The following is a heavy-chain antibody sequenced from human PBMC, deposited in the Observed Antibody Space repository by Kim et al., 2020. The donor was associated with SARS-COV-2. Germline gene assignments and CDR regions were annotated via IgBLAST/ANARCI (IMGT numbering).Heavy chain of an antibody. J-gene: IGHJ3*02. Sequence: SVKSRITINPDKSKNQFSLQLNSVTPEDTAVYYCARDVRDSYGYGGAFDIWGQGTMVTVSS. CDR3: ARDVRDSYGYGGAFDI. D-gene: IGHD5-18*01. V-gene: IGHV6-1*01.